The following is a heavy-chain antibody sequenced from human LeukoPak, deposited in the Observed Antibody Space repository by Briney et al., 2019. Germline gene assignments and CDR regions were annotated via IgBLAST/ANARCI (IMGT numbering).Heavy chain of an antibody. Sequence: GASVKVSCKASGYTFTSYYIHWVRQAPGQGLEWMGIINPSGGSTSYALKFQGTVTMTSDASTSTLYMELSSLRSEDTAVYYCARISDGDPEGAFGIWGQGTMVTVSS. CDR3: ARISDGDPEGAFGI. V-gene: IGHV1-46*01. J-gene: IGHJ3*02. CDR2: INPSGGST. D-gene: IGHD4-17*01. CDR1: GYTFTSYY.